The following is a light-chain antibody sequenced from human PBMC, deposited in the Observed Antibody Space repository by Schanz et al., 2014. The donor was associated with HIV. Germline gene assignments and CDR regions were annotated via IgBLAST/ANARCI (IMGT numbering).Light chain of an antibody. J-gene: IGLJ3*02. Sequence: QSLLTQPPSVSAAPGQRVTISCSGGALNLGHNFVSWYQQFPGTAPKLLIYSNTYRPSGVPDRFSGSKSGSSASLAITGLQAEDEAEYYCSTYTTSKTWVFGGGTKLTVL. CDR1: ALNLGHNF. CDR2: SNT. CDR3: STYTTSKTWV. V-gene: IGLV1-40*01.